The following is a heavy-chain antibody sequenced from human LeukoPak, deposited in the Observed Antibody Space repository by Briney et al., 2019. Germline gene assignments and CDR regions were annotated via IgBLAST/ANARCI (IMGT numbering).Heavy chain of an antibody. V-gene: IGHV4-39*07. CDR1: GGSISSSSYY. D-gene: IGHD2-15*01. CDR3: ARGGNCSGGSCYSDRGWFDP. CDR2: IHYSGST. Sequence: SETLSLTCTVSGGSISSSSYYWGWIRPPPGKGLEWIGSIHYSGSTNYNPSLKSRVTISVDTSKNQFSLKLSSVTAADTAVYYCARGGNCSGGSCYSDRGWFDPWGQGTLVTVSS. J-gene: IGHJ5*02.